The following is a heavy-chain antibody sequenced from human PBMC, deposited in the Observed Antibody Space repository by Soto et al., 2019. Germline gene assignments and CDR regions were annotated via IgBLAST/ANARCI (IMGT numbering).Heavy chain of an antibody. D-gene: IGHD3-9*01. V-gene: IGHV1-69*13. CDR2: IIPIFGTA. CDR1: GGTFSSYA. J-gene: IGHJ6*02. CDR3: AAPVYDILTGYYPTDYYYGMDV. Sequence: SVKVSCKASGGTFSSYAISWVRQAPGQGLEWMGGIIPIFGTANYAQKFQGRVTITADESTSTAYMELSSLRSEDTAVYYCAAPVYDILTGYYPTDYYYGMDVWGQGTTVTVSS.